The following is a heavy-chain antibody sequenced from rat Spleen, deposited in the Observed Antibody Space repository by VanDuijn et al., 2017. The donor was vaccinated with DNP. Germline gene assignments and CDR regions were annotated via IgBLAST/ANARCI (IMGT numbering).Heavy chain of an antibody. Sequence: EVQLVESGGGLVQPGRSMKLSCVASGFTFSNYDMAWVRQAPKKGLEWVATISYDGSSTSYRDSVKGRLTISRDNAKSTLYLQMDRLRSEDTATYYCTTEPNYESLGWYFDFWGPGTMVTVSS. CDR2: ISYDGSST. CDR1: GFTFSNYD. V-gene: IGHV5-20*01. CDR3: TTEPNYESLGWYFDF. D-gene: IGHD1-10*01. J-gene: IGHJ1*01.